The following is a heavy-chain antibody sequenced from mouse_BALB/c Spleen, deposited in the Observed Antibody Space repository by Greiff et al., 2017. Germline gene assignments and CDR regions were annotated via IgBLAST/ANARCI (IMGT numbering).Heavy chain of an antibody. Sequence: EVKVVESGGGLVQPGGSRKLSCAASGFTFSSFGMHWVRQAPEKGLEWVAYISSGSSTIYYADTVKGRFTISRDNPKNTLFLQLSSLRSEDTAMYYCARFYDGYHLDYWGQGTTLTVSS. CDR1: GFTFSSFG. J-gene: IGHJ2*01. CDR2: ISSGSSTI. CDR3: ARFYDGYHLDY. D-gene: IGHD2-3*01. V-gene: IGHV5-17*02.